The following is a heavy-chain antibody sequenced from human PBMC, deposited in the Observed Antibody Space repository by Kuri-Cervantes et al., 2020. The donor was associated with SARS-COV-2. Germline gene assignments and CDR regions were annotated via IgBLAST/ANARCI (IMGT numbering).Heavy chain of an antibody. CDR3: ALNYYFNY. D-gene: IGHD1-1*01. J-gene: IGHJ4*02. Sequence: GGSLRLSCAASGFTFSKYAVHWLRQAPGRGLEWVSSIGRDGHTFYADSVRGRFTISRDDSKNTLFLQMSSLRIEDTAIYYCALNYYFNYWGQGTLVTVSS. V-gene: IGHV3-23*01. CDR1: GFTFSKYA. CDR2: IGRDGHT.